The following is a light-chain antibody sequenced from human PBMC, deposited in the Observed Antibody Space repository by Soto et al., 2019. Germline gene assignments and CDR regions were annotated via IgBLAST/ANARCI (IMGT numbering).Light chain of an antibody. CDR3: QQYGHSLWT. V-gene: IGKV1D-8*03. CDR2: AAS. J-gene: IGKJ1*01. CDR1: QGISSY. Sequence: VIRVSQSPSLLSASTGDRVTISCRMSQGISSYLAWYQQKPGKAPELLIYAASTLQSGVPARFSGSGSGTDFTLTISRLEPEDYAVYYCQQYGHSLWTFAQGTKVAIK.